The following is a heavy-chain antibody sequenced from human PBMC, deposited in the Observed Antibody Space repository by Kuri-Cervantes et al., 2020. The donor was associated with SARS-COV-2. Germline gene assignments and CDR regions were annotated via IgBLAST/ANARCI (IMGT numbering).Heavy chain of an antibody. CDR1: GYSISSGYYW. Sequence: LRLSCAVSGYSISSGYYWGWIRQPPGKALEWLARIDWDDDKFYSTSLKTRLTISKDTSKNQVVLTMTNMDPVDTATYYCARMGGWELLSFDYWGQGTLVTVSS. CDR3: ARMGGWELLSFDY. D-gene: IGHD1-26*01. J-gene: IGHJ4*02. CDR2: IDWDDDK. V-gene: IGHV2-70*16.